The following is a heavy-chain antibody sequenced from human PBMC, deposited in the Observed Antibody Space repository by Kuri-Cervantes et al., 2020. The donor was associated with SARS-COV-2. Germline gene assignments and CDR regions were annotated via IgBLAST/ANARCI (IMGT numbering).Heavy chain of an antibody. J-gene: IGHJ3*02. V-gene: IGHV4-59*08. D-gene: IGHD3-10*01. CDR1: GGPISSHY. CDR3: ASGSRGAFDI. Sequence: SETLSLTCTVSGGPISSHYWSWIRQPPGKGLEWIGGIYHSGSTYYNPSLKSRVTISVDTSKNQFSLKLSSVTAADTAVYYCASGSRGAFDIWGQGTMVTVSS. CDR2: IYHSGST.